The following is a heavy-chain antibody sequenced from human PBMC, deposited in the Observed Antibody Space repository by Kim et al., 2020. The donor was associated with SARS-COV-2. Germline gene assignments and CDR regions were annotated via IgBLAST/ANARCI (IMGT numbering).Heavy chain of an antibody. D-gene: IGHD3-10*01. J-gene: IGHJ6*02. V-gene: IGHV3-53*01. CDR3: ARGDGSGDYYYGMDV. Sequence: GGSLRLSCAASGFTVSSNYMSWVRQAPGKGLEWVSVIYSGGSTYYADSVKGRFTISRDNSKNTLYLQMNSLRAEDTAVYYCARGDGSGDYYYGMDVWGQGTTVTVPS. CDR1: GFTVSSNY. CDR2: IYSGGST.